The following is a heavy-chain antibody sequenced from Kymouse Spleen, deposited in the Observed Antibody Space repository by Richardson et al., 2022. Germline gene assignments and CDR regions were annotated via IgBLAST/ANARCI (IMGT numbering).Heavy chain of an antibody. Sequence: QVQLQQWGAGLLKPSETLSLTCAVYGGSFSGYYWSWIRQPPGKGLEWIGEINHSGSTNYNPSLKSRVTISVDTSKNQFSLKLSSVTAADTAVYYCARYCSSTSCSYYYGMDVWGQGTTVTVSS. D-gene: IGHD2-2*02. J-gene: IGHJ6*02. V-gene: IGHV4-34*01. CDR1: GGSFSGYY. CDR3: ARYCSSTSCSYYYGMDV. CDR2: INHSGST.